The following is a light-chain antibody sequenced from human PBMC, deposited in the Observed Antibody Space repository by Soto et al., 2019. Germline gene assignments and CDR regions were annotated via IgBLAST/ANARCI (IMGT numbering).Light chain of an antibody. CDR2: DDN. J-gene: IGLJ1*01. Sequence: QSVLTQPPSVSAAPGQKVTISFSGSSSNIGGNAVSWYQQLPGTAPKLLIYDDNKRPSGIPDRFSGSKSGTSATLGITGFQTGDEADYYCGSWDSSLSAYLFGNGTKV. CDR3: GSWDSSLSAYL. CDR1: SSNIGGNA. V-gene: IGLV1-51*01.